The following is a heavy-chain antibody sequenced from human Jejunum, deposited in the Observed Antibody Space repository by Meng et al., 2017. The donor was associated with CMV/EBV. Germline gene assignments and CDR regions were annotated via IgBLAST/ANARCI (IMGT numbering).Heavy chain of an antibody. J-gene: IGHJ4*02. Sequence: KASGYPFSGYYMHWVRQAPGQGLQFMGRMNPNGGATFYAQNFQGRVTMTRDTSINTAYLQLSRLRSDDTAVYYCARARGWYYFDLWGQGTLVTVSS. CDR2: MNPNGGAT. CDR1: GYPFSGYY. D-gene: IGHD1-14*01. V-gene: IGHV1-2*06. CDR3: ARARGWYYFDL.